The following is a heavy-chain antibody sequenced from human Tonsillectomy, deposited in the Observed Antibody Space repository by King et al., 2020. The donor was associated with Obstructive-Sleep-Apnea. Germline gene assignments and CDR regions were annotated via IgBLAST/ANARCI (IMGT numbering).Heavy chain of an antibody. V-gene: IGHV4-34*01. Sequence: VQLQQWGAGLLKPSETLSLTCAVYGGSFSGYYWSWIRQPPGKGLEWIGEINHSGSTNYNPSLKSRVTISVDTSKNQFSLKLSSVTAADTAVYYCARDPPICSSTSCYYAPFDYWGQGTLVTVSS. D-gene: IGHD2-2*01. J-gene: IGHJ4*02. CDR3: ARDPPICSSTSCYYAPFDY. CDR2: INHSGST. CDR1: GGSFSGYY.